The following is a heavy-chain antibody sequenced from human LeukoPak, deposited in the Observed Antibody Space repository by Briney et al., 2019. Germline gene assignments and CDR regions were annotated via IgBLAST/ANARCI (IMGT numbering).Heavy chain of an antibody. CDR3: AREASYGYSSSWFDP. V-gene: IGHV1-2*02. D-gene: IGHD5-18*01. J-gene: IGHJ5*02. Sequence: GASVKVSCKASGYTFTGYYMHWVRQAPGQGLEWMGIINPSGGSTSYAQKFQGRVTMTSDTSISTAYMELSKLRSDDTAVYYCAREASYGYSSSWFDPWGQGTLVTVSS. CDR1: GYTFTGYY. CDR2: INPSGGST.